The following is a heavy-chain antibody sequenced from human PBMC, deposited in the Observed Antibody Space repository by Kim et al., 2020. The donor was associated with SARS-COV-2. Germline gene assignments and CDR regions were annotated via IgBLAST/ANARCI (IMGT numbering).Heavy chain of an antibody. J-gene: IGHJ3*02. D-gene: IGHD5-18*01. CDR3: ARRGYSYGFIAFDI. V-gene: IGHV4-59*01. Sequence: HPALKRRVTQYVDTSKNQFSLKLSSVTAADTAVYYCARRGYSYGFIAFDIWGQGTMVTVSS.